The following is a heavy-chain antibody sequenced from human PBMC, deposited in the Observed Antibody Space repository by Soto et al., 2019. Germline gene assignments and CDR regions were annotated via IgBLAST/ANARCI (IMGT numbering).Heavy chain of an antibody. CDR3: ARGISAFRYFDY. CDR2: IYYGGST. Sequence: QVQLQESGPGLVKPSQTLSLTCGVSGGSISTGGYYWSWIRQHPGKGLEWIAYIYYGGSTYHNPSIKSRVSTSVDTSKNQFSLRLTSVTAADTAVYYCARGISAFRYFDYWGQGTLVTVSS. V-gene: IGHV4-31*11. D-gene: IGHD6-25*01. CDR1: GGSISTGGYY. J-gene: IGHJ4*02.